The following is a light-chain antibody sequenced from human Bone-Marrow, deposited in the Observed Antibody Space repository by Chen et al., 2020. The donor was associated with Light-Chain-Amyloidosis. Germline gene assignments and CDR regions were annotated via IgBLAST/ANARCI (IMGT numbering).Light chain of an antibody. CDR2: DDS. V-gene: IGLV3-21*02. Sequence: SYVLTQPSSVSVAPGQTATLACGGNNIGATSVHWYQQTPGQAPLLVVYDDSDRPSGIPERWSGSNSGNTATLTSMRVEAGDEADYYCQVWDRSSDRPVFGGGTKLTVL. J-gene: IGLJ3*02. CDR1: NIGATS. CDR3: QVWDRSSDRPV.